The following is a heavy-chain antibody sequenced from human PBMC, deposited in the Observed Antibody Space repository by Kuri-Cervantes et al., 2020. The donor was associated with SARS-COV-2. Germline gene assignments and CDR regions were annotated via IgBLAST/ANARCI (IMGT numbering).Heavy chain of an antibody. Sequence: SETLSLTCTVSGGSISSSSYYWGWIRQPPGKELEWIGSIYYSGSTNYNPSLKSRVTISVDTSKNQFSLKLSSVTAADTAVYYCARFRGRPTGFDPWGQGTLVTVSS. CDR1: GGSISSSSYY. CDR3: ARFRGRPTGFDP. V-gene: IGHV4-39*07. J-gene: IGHJ5*02. CDR2: IYYSGST. D-gene: IGHD2-15*01.